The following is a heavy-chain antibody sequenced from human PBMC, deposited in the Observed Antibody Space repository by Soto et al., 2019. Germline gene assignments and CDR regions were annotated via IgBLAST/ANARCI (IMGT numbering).Heavy chain of an antibody. CDR3: AREETAWPLAYGLDV. CDR2: IGRRSDI. Sequence: GGSLRLSCEASGSCFSTYSMHWVHQAPGKGLEWVSSIGRRSDIYYADSVKGRFTISRDNAKNSVSLQMNSLRDEDTAVYYCAREETAWPLAYGLDVWGQGTTVTV. D-gene: IGHD2-21*02. V-gene: IGHV3-21*01. CDR1: GSCFSTYS. J-gene: IGHJ6*02.